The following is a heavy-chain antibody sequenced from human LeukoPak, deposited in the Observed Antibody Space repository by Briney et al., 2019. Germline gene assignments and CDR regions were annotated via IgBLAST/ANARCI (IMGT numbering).Heavy chain of an antibody. CDR2: ISAYNGNT. CDR3: ARALATVTPGGY. J-gene: IGHJ4*02. CDR1: GYTFTSYG. Sequence: ASVKVSCKASGYTFTSYGISWVRQAPGQGLEWMGWISAYNGNTNYAQKLQGRVTMATDTSTSTAYMELRSLRSDDTAVYYCARALATVTPGGYWGQGTLVTVSS. V-gene: IGHV1-18*01. D-gene: IGHD4-17*01.